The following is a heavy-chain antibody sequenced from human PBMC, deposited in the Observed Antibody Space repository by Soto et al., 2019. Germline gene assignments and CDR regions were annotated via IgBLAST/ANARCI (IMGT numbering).Heavy chain of an antibody. V-gene: IGHV1-69*12. CDR2: IIPVFGTP. CDR1: GGSLSNFG. D-gene: IGHD3-22*01. Sequence: QVQLVQSGAEVKKPGSSVKVSCTASGGSLSNFGISWVRQAPGQGLEWMGAIIPVFGTPNYAQKFQDSVTMNAYESTTTVYMEVRRLTSEDTAVYYCARGDATKIVVTTYYAMDVWGQGTTVTVSS. CDR3: ARGDATKIVVTTYYAMDV. J-gene: IGHJ6*02.